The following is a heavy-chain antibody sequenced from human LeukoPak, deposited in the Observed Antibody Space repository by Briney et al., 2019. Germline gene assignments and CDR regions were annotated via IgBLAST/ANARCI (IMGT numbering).Heavy chain of an antibody. Sequence: SETLSLTCAVYGGTFSGYYWSWIRQPPGKGLEWIGEINHSGNTNYNPSLKSRVTISIDTSKNQFSLKLSSVTAADTAVYYCARDKRHCSSTSCTDYWGQGTLVTVPS. J-gene: IGHJ4*02. CDR2: INHSGNT. D-gene: IGHD2-2*01. CDR1: GGTFSGYY. V-gene: IGHV4-34*01. CDR3: ARDKRHCSSTSCTDY.